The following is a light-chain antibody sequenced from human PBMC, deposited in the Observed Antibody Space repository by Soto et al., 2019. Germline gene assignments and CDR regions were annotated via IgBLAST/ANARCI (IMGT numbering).Light chain of an antibody. CDR3: QQSYSTPFT. CDR1: QSISNW. J-gene: IGKJ5*01. Sequence: DIRITKLLSTLSAPEGDRVIITCRASQSISNWLAWYQQKPGKAPNLLIYKASSLKSGVPSRFSGSGSGTDFTLTISSLQPEDFATYYCQQSYSTPFTFGQGTRLEIK. V-gene: IGKV1-5*03. CDR2: KAS.